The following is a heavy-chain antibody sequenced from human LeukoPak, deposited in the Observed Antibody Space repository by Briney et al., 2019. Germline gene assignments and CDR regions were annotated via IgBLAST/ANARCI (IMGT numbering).Heavy chain of an antibody. CDR3: TKLARAPRDFDY. D-gene: IGHD3-10*01. J-gene: IGHJ4*01. Sequence: GGSLRLSCAASGFTFSDHYIDWVRQAPGKGLEWVGRSRDKGNSYTTAYAASVRGRFTISRDDSKNSLYLQMNSLKIEDTAVYYCTKLARAPRDFDYWGQGTLVTVSS. CDR2: SRDKGNSYTT. V-gene: IGHV3-72*01. CDR1: GFTFSDHY.